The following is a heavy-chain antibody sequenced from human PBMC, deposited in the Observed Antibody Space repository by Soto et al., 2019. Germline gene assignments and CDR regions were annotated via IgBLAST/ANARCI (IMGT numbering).Heavy chain of an antibody. J-gene: IGHJ6*02. Sequence: QVQLVESGGGVVQPGRSLRLSCAASGFTFSSYAMHWVRQAPGKGLEWVAVISYDGSNKYYADSVKGRFTITRDNSKNALNLQMNSLRAEDTAVYYCAGDRTLCSGGSCYYYYGMDVWGQGTTVTVSS. CDR3: AGDRTLCSGGSCYYYYGMDV. D-gene: IGHD2-15*01. CDR1: GFTFSSYA. CDR2: ISYDGSNK. V-gene: IGHV3-30-3*01.